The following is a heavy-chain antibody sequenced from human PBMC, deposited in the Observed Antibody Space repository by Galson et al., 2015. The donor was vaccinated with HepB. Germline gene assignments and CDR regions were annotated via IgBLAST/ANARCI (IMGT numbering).Heavy chain of an antibody. V-gene: IGHV3-23*01. Sequence: SLRLSCAASGFTFSSYAMSWVRQAPGKGLEWVSAISGSGGSTYYADSVKGRFTISRDNSKNTLYLQMNSLGAEDTAVYYCAKWDIVVVPAARENWFDPWGQGTLVTVSS. CDR2: ISGSGGST. CDR1: GFTFSSYA. D-gene: IGHD2-2*01. J-gene: IGHJ5*02. CDR3: AKWDIVVVPAARENWFDP.